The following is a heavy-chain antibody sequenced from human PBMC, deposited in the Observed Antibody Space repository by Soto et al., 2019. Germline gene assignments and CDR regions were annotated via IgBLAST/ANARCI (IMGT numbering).Heavy chain of an antibody. J-gene: IGHJ6*02. CDR1: GGSISSSNW. V-gene: IGHV4-4*02. CDR3: ARDPRSYYYYGMDV. Sequence: LSLTCAVSGGSISSSNWWSWVRQPPGKGLEWIGEIYHSGSTNYNPSLKSRVTISVDKSKNQFSLKLSSVTAADTAVYYCARDPRSYYYYGMDVWGQGTTVTVSS. CDR2: IYHSGST.